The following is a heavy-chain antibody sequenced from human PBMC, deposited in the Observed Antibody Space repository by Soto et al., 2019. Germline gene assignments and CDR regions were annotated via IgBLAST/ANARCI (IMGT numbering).Heavy chain of an antibody. D-gene: IGHD2-8*01. CDR2: IIPIFGTA. V-gene: IGHV1-69*01. J-gene: IGHJ5*02. CDR3: GRDAYDCTNGVCFWFDP. CDR1: GGTFSSYA. Sequence: QVQLVQSGAEVKKPGSSVKVSCKASGGTFSSYAISWVRQAPGQGLEWMGGIIPIFGTANYAQKFQGRVTITADESTSTAYMEQSSLRSEDTGVYYCGRDAYDCTNGVCFWFDPWGQGTLVTVSS.